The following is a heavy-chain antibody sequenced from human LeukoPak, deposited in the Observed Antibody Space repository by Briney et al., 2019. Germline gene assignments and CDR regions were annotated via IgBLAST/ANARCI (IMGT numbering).Heavy chain of an antibody. CDR1: GGTFSSYA. V-gene: IGHV1-69*13. CDR3: ARVPVEELLPALFSGWFDP. J-gene: IGHJ5*02. CDR2: IIPIFGTA. D-gene: IGHD3-10*01. Sequence: SVKVSCKASGGTFSSYAISWVRQAPGQGLEWMGGIIPIFGTANYAQKFQGRVTITADESTSTAYMELSSLRSEDTAVYYCARVPVEELLPALFSGWFDPWGQGTLVTVSS.